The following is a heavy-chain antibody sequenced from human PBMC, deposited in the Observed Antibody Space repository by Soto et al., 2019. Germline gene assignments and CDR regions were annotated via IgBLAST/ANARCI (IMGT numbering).Heavy chain of an antibody. Sequence: PGGSLRLSCAASAFTFSSYAMNWVRQAPGKGLEWVSGISGSGTGTYYGDPVKGRFTISRDSSKNTVYLQMNSLRADDTAVYYCAKGEGGNYAPFDYWGQGTLVTVSS. J-gene: IGHJ4*02. CDR2: ISGSGTGT. CDR1: AFTFSSYA. V-gene: IGHV3-23*01. D-gene: IGHD1-26*01. CDR3: AKGEGGNYAPFDY.